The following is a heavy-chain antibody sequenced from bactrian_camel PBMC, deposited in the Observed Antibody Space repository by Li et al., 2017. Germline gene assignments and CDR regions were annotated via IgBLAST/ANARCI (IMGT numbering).Heavy chain of an antibody. Sequence: VQLVESGGGSVQAGGSLRLSCVASGYAASSSTFGWFRQAPEKGREGVAYIYNHNGNTGYSDSVNGRFTISQDSAKHTVYLEMSSLKPEDTAMYYCAATSLFMTRAQALVPAPYVYWGQGTQVTVS. D-gene: IGHD3*01. J-gene: IGHJ4*01. CDR3: AATSLFMTRAQALVPAPYVY. CDR2: IYNHNGNT. V-gene: IGHV3S35*01. CDR1: GYAASSST.